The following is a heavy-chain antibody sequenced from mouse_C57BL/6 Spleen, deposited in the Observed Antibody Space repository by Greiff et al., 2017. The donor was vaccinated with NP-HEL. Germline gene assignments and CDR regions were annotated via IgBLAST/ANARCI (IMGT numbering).Heavy chain of an antibody. CDR1: GFTFSSYA. CDR3: TRSYGNYPSWYFDV. CDR2: ISSGGDYI. Sequence: EVQRVESGEGLVKPGGSLKLSCAASGFTFSSYAMSWVRQTPEKRLGWVANISSGGDYIYYADTVKGRFTISRYNARNTLYLQMSSLKSEDTAMYYCTRSYGNYPSWYFDVWGTGTTVTVSS. D-gene: IGHD2-1*01. V-gene: IGHV5-9-1*02. J-gene: IGHJ1*03.